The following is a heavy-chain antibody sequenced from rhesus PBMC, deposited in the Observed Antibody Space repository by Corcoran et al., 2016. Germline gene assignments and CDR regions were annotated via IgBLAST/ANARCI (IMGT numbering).Heavy chain of an antibody. D-gene: IGHD6-25*01. CDR1: GYSISSNY. V-gene: IGHV4-147*01. Sequence: QVQLQESGPGLVKPSETLSLTCAVSGYSISSNYWSWIRQPPGKGLEWIGYIYGSSGRTYYNPSLKSRVTISTVTSKNQFSLKLSSVTAADTAVYYCARGDSGTWIPFDYWGQGVLVTVSS. J-gene: IGHJ4*01. CDR2: IYGSSGRT. CDR3: ARGDSGTWIPFDY.